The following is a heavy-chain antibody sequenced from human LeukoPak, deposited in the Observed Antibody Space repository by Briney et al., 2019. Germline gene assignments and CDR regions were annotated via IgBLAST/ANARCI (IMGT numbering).Heavy chain of an antibody. D-gene: IGHD1-1*01. Sequence: AASVKVSCKASGYTFTGYYIHWVRQAPGQGLEWMGWINPNSGGTNYAQKFQGRVTMTRDTSISTAYMELSRLRSDDTAVYYCARELPSPNDHHYFDYWSQGTLVTVSS. CDR3: ARELPSPNDHHYFDY. J-gene: IGHJ4*02. CDR2: INPNSGGT. CDR1: GYTFTGYY. V-gene: IGHV1-2*02.